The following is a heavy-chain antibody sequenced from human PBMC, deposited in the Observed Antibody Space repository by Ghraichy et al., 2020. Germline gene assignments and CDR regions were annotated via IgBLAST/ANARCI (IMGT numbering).Heavy chain of an antibody. CDR2: IYYSGST. Sequence: SETLSLTCTVSGGSISSYYWSWIRQPPGKGLEWIGYIYYSGSTNYNPSLKSRVTISVDTSKNQFSLKLSSVTAADTAVYYCARFAGYYDSSGYTQSNWFDPWGQGTLVTVSS. CDR1: GGSISSYY. D-gene: IGHD3-22*01. V-gene: IGHV4-59*01. CDR3: ARFAGYYDSSGYTQSNWFDP. J-gene: IGHJ5*02.